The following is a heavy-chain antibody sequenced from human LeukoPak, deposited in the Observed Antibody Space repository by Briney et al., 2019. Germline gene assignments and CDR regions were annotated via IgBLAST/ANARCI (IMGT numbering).Heavy chain of an antibody. CDR2: IYYIGNT. V-gene: IGHV4-39*01. D-gene: IGHD1-26*01. CDR1: GASISTSSYY. J-gene: IGHJ4*02. Sequence: SETLSLTCTVSGASISTSSYYWAWIRQPPGKGLEWIGTIYYIGNTFYNPSLKSRVTISVDTSRNQFSLKLNSVTAADTAAYYCARRPRGYFDYWGQGTLVTVSS. CDR3: ARRPRGYFDY.